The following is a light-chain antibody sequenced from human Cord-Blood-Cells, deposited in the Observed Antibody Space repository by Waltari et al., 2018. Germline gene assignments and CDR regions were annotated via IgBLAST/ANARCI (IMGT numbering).Light chain of an antibody. J-gene: IGLJ1*01. V-gene: IGLV2-8*01. CDR1: SSDVGGYNY. CDR2: EVS. Sequence: QSALPQPPSASGSPRQSVPISCTGTSSDVGGYNYLSWYQQHPGKAPKLMIYEVSKRPSGVPDRFSGSKSGNTASLTVSGLQAEDEADYYCSSYAGSNNYVFGTGTKVTVL. CDR3: SSYAGSNNYV.